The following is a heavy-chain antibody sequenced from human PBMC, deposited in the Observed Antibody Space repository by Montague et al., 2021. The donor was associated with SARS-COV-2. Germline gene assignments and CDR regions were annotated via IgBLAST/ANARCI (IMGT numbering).Heavy chain of an antibody. V-gene: IGHV3-74*01. D-gene: IGHD3-10*01. CDR3: VRALRFGDSDYFFDS. CDR1: GFTFKCYC. CDR2: IKPDGTST. J-gene: IGHJ4*02. Sequence: LSLSLSASGFTFKCYCMHWVRQVPGRGPLWVSRIKPDGTSTNYASSVKGRFTISRDNAKNTLSLQLNNLRAEDTAVYYCVRALRFGDSDYFFDSWGQGTLVTVCS.